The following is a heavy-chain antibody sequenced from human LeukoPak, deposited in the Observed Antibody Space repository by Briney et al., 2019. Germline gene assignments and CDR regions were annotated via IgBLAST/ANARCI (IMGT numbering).Heavy chain of an antibody. CDR1: GFTFSSYG. J-gene: IGHJ4*02. Sequence: GGSLRLSCAASGFTFSSYGMHWVRQAPGKGLEWVAVISYDGSNKYYADSVKGRFTISRDNSKNTLYLQMNSLRAEDTAVYYCAKDLLYSGSYGDFDYWGQGTLVTVSS. CDR2: ISYDGSNK. CDR3: AKDLLYSGSYGDFDY. D-gene: IGHD1-26*01. V-gene: IGHV3-30*18.